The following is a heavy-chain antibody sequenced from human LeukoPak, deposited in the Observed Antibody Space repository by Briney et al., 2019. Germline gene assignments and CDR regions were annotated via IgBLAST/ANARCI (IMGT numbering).Heavy chain of an antibody. CDR2: IYYSGST. CDR3: ARYREYCSGGSCQGYYYGMDV. CDR1: GGSISSGDYY. J-gene: IGHJ6*04. Sequence: SETLSLTCTVSGGSISSGDYYWRWIRQPPGKGLEWIGYIYYSGSTYYNPSLKSRVTISVDTSKNQLSLKLSSVTAADTAVYYCARYREYCSGGSCQGYYYGMDVWGKGTTVTVSS. V-gene: IGHV4-30-4*01. D-gene: IGHD2-15*01.